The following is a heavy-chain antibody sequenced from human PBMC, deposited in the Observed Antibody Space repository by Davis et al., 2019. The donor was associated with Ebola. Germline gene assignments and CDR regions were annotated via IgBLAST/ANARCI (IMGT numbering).Heavy chain of an antibody. V-gene: IGHV1-69*06. CDR3: ARDRCSGGSCYLGGTPPDY. J-gene: IGHJ4*02. CDR2: IIPIFGTA. D-gene: IGHD2-15*01. CDR1: GGTFSSYA. Sequence: AASVKVSCKASGGTFSSYAISWVRQAPGKGVEWMGGIIPIFGTANYAQKFQGRVTITADKSTSTAYMELSSLRSEDTAVYYCARDRCSGGSCYLGGTPPDYWGQGTLVTVSS.